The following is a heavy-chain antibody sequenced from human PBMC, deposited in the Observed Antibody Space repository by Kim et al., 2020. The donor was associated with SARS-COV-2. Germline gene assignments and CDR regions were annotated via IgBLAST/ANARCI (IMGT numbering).Heavy chain of an antibody. J-gene: IGHJ4*01. V-gene: IGHV3-30*04. CDR2: ISYDGSNK. CDR1: GFSFSSYA. D-gene: IGHD5-12*01. CDR3: ARDAHLYSGYDPGWYLDY. Sequence: LSLTCAASGFSFSSYAMHWVRQAPGKGLEWVTIISYDGSNKYYADSVKGRFTSSRDNSKNTLYLQMNSLRAEDTAVYFCARDAHLYSGYDPGWYLDY.